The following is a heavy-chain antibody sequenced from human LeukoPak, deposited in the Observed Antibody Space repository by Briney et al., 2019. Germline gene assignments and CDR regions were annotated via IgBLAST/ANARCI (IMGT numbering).Heavy chain of an antibody. J-gene: IGHJ6*02. D-gene: IGHD4-17*01. Sequence: PGGSLRLSCATSGFTFSTYSMNWVRQAPGKGLEWVSSISSVSDYIHYADSVKGRFTISRDNSKNTLYLQMNSLRAEDTAVYYCAKDLLGYGDNGGVFYGMDVWGQGTTVTVSS. CDR2: ISSVSDYI. CDR1: GFTFSTYS. V-gene: IGHV3-21*01. CDR3: AKDLLGYGDNGGVFYGMDV.